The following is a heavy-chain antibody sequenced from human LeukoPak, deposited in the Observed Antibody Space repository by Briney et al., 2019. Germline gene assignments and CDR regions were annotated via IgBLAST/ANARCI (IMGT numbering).Heavy chain of an antibody. V-gene: IGHV3-23*01. D-gene: IGHD4-17*01. CDR1: GFTFSSYA. Sequence: GGSLRLFCAASGFTFSSYAMSWVRQAPGKGLEWVSAISGSGGSTYYADSVKGRFTISRDNSKNTLYLQMNSLRAEDTAVYYCAKIPDYGDYVWFDPWGQGTLATVSS. CDR2: ISGSGGST. CDR3: AKIPDYGDYVWFDP. J-gene: IGHJ5*02.